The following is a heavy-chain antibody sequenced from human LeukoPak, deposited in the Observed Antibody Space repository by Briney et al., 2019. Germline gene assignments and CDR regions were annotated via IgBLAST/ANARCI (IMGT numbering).Heavy chain of an antibody. Sequence: GRSLRLYCAASGFTFDDYAMHWVWQAPGKGLERVSGISWNSGSIGYADSVKGRFTISRDNAKNSLYLQMNSLRAEDTALYYCAKSAGPHTAMVDYWGQGTLVTVSS. V-gene: IGHV3-9*01. J-gene: IGHJ4*02. CDR2: ISWNSGSI. CDR1: GFTFDDYA. CDR3: AKSAGPHTAMVDY. D-gene: IGHD5-18*01.